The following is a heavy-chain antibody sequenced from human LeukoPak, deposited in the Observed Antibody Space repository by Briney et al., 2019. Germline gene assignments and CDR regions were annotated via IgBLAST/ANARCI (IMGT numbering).Heavy chain of an antibody. CDR2: ISSSGRLQ. CDR3: ASTIGSAGTQY. D-gene: IGHD6-13*01. CDR1: GFTFSSYS. Sequence: GGSLRLSCAASGFTFSSYSMNWVRQAPGEGLQWIASISSSGRLQYYADSVKGRFTISRDNARNLVYLQMNSLRAEDAAVYYCASTIGSAGTQYWGQGTLVTVSS. J-gene: IGHJ4*02. V-gene: IGHV3-21*01.